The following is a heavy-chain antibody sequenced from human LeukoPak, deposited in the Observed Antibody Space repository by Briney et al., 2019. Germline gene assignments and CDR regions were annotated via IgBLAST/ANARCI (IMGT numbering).Heavy chain of an antibody. CDR3: ARALPEYGSGSYPVTSYYYGMDV. CDR2: IIPIFGTA. Sequence: ASVKVSCKASGGTFSSYAISWVRQAPGQGLEWMGGIIPIFGTANYAQKFQGRVTITADKSTSTAYMELSSLRSEDTAVYYCARALPEYGSGSYPVTSYYYGMDVWGKGTTVTVSS. CDR1: GGTFSSYA. J-gene: IGHJ6*04. V-gene: IGHV1-69*06. D-gene: IGHD3-10*01.